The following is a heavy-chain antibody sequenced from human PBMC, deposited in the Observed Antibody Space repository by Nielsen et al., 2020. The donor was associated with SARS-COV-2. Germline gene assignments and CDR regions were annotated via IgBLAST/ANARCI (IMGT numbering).Heavy chain of an antibody. CDR2: ISYDGSNK. CDR1: GFIFSGSG. D-gene: IGHD4-17*01. V-gene: IGHV3-30*18. J-gene: IGHJ5*02. CDR3: AKDRDGDYVRWFDP. Sequence: GESLKISCEASGFIFSGSGMHWVRQAPGKGLEWVAVISYDGSNKYYADSVKGRFTISRDNSKNTLYLQMNSLRAEDTAVYYCAKDRDGDYVRWFDPWGQGTLVTVSS.